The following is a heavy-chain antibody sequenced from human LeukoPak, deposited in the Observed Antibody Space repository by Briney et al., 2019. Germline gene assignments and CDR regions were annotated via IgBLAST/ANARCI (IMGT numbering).Heavy chain of an antibody. Sequence: GGSLRLSCAASGFTFSNYAMSWVRQAPGKGLEWVSAISGSGGSTYYADSVKGRFTISRDNSKNALYLQMNTLRAEDTAVYYCAKFRPITSVAGTIFHYWGQGTLVTVSS. J-gene: IGHJ4*02. V-gene: IGHV3-23*01. D-gene: IGHD6-19*01. CDR2: ISGSGGST. CDR3: AKFRPITSVAGTIFHY. CDR1: GFTFSNYA.